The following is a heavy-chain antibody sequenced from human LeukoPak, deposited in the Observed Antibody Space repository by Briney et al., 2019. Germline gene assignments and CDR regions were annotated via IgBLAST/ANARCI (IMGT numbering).Heavy chain of an antibody. Sequence: PGGSLRLSCAASGFTFSNVWMTWVRQAPGKGLEWVGRVKSKTYGGTADYAAPVKGRFTISRDDSKNTLYLQMNSLKTEDTALYYCTTIDDFWSGYSSYYFDYWGQGTLVTVSS. D-gene: IGHD3-3*01. CDR1: GFTFSNVW. J-gene: IGHJ4*02. V-gene: IGHV3-15*01. CDR3: TTIDDFWSGYSSYYFDY. CDR2: VKSKTYGGTA.